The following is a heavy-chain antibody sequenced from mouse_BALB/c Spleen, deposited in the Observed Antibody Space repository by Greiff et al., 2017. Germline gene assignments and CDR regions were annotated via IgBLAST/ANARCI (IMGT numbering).Heavy chain of an antibody. Sequence: VQLQQSGPELVKPGASVKIPCKASGYTFTDYNMDWVKQSHGKSLEWIGDINPNNGGTIYNQKFTGKATLTVDKSSSTAYMELRSLTSEDTAVYYCAREGGWLLRDYAMDYWGQGTSVTVSS. CDR1: GYTFTDYN. CDR2: INPNNGGT. D-gene: IGHD2-3*01. CDR3: AREGGWLLRDYAMDY. J-gene: IGHJ4*01. V-gene: IGHV1-18*01.